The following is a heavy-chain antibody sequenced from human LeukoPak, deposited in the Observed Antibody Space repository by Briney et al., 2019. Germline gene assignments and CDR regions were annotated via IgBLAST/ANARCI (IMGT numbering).Heavy chain of an antibody. CDR2: IYHSGST. CDR1: GYSISSGYY. V-gene: IGHV4-38-2*02. D-gene: IGHD6-19*01. Sequence: PSETLSLTCTVSGYSISSGYYWGWIRQPPGKGLEWIGSIYHSGSTYYNPSLKSRVTISVDTSKNQFSLKLSSVTAADTAVYYCAGRIAVAGNDYWGQGTLVTVSS. J-gene: IGHJ4*02. CDR3: AGRIAVAGNDY.